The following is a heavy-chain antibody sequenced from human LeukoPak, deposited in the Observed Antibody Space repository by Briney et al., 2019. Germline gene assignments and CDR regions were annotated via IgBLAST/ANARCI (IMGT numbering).Heavy chain of an antibody. V-gene: IGHV3-74*01. Sequence: GGSLRLSCAVSGFTFGGGLMHWVRQAPGKGLVWVALIKDDGSTTNYADSVKGRFTASRDDAKNTVYLQMSSLRAKDTAVYYCHPLAFVTNWGQGTLVTVSS. D-gene: IGHD2-8*01. CDR3: HPLAFVTN. J-gene: IGHJ4*02. CDR1: GFTFGGGL. CDR2: IKDDGSTT.